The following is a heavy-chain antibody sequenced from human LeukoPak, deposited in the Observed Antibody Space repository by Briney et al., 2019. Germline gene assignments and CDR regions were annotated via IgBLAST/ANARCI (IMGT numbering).Heavy chain of an antibody. D-gene: IGHD6-13*01. V-gene: IGHV3-53*01. J-gene: IGHJ4*02. CDR3: AKDGGIAAAGTAGY. CDR2: IYSGGST. CDR1: GFTVSSNY. Sequence: GSLRLSCAASGFTVSSNYMSWVRQAPGKGLEWVSVIYSGGSTYYADSVKGRFTISRDNSKNTLYLQMNSLRAEDTAVYYCAKDGGIAAAGTAGYWGQGTLVTVSS.